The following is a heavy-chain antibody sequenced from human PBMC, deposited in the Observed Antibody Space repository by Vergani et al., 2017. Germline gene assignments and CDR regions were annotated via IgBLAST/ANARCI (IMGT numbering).Heavy chain of an antibody. CDR1: GGTFSSYA. V-gene: IGHV1-69*17. D-gene: IGHD5-18*01. CDR2: IIPIFGIA. Sequence: QVQLVQSGAEVKKPGSSVKVSCKASGGTFSSYAISWVRQAPGQGLEWMGGIIPIFGIANYAQKFQGRVTITADKSTRTAYMELSSLRSEDTAVYYCARDTADTAMVSYYYYGMDVWGQGTTVTVSS. CDR3: ARDTADTAMVSYYYYGMDV. J-gene: IGHJ6*02.